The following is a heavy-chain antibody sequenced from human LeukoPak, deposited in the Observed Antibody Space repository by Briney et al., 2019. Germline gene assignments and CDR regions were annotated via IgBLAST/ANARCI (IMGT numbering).Heavy chain of an antibody. CDR2: IIPMLGTP. CDR1: GGTFNSYI. J-gene: IGHJ4*02. V-gene: IGHV1-69*08. CDR3: ASGGVVTNPWGQYQFDY. Sequence: SVKVSCKASGGTFNSYIISWVRQAPGQGLEWMGRIIPMLGTPDYAQKFRGRITIIADKSTNTASMELSSLRFEDTAVYYCASGGVVTNPWGQYQFDYWGQGTLVTVSS. D-gene: IGHD3-22*01.